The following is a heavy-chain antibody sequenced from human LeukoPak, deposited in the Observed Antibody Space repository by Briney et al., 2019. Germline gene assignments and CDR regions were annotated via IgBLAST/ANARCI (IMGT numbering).Heavy chain of an antibody. D-gene: IGHD2-15*01. Sequence: SETLSLTCTVSGGSISSDYSSWIRQPPGKGLEWMGYIYYSGITNYNPSLKSRVTISVDTSKNQFSLKLRSVTAADTEVYYCARVRGYCSGGSCYGYWYFDLWGRGTLVTVSS. V-gene: IGHV4-59*01. CDR1: GGSISSDY. CDR2: IYYSGIT. J-gene: IGHJ2*01. CDR3: ARVRGYCSGGSCYGYWYFDL.